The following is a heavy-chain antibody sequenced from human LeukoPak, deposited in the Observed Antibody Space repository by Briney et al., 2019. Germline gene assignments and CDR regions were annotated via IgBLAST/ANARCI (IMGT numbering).Heavy chain of an antibody. CDR1: GGSFSGYY. V-gene: IGHV4-4*07. CDR2: IYTSGST. CDR3: ARDQGGPGASGAFDI. Sequence: PSETLSLTCAVYGGSFSGYYWSWFRQPPGKGLEWIGRIYTSGSTNYNPSLKSRVTMSVDTSKNQFSLKLSSVTAADTAVYYCARDQGGPGASGAFDIWGQGTMVTVSS. D-gene: IGHD3-10*01. J-gene: IGHJ3*02.